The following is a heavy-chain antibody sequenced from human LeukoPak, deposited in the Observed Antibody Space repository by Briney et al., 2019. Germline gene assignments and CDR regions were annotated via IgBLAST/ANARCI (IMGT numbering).Heavy chain of an antibody. CDR3: ARPPRPNGCPIAFDI. V-gene: IGHV3-30*01. CDR1: GFTFSTYT. D-gene: IGHD2-8*01. J-gene: IGHJ3*02. CDR2: LSYDGTTR. Sequence: QSGGSLRLSCAASGFTFSTYTIHWVRQAPGKGLEWVAVLSYDGTTRYYADSVRGRFTISIDISKNTLYLQMNSLRPDDTAVYSCARPPRPNGCPIAFDIWGKGKMVTV.